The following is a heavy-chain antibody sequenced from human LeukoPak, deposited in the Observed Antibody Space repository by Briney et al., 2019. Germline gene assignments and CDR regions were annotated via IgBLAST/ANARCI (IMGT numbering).Heavy chain of an antibody. D-gene: IGHD3-3*01. Sequence: SVKVSCKASGGTFSSYAISWVRQAPGQGLEWMGGIIPIFGTANYARKFQGRVTITADESTSTAYMELSSLRSEDTAVYYCASPYDFWSGPTDVYYYGMDVWGQGTTVTVSS. CDR3: ASPYDFWSGPTDVYYYGMDV. J-gene: IGHJ6*02. CDR2: IIPIFGTA. V-gene: IGHV1-69*13. CDR1: GGTFSSYA.